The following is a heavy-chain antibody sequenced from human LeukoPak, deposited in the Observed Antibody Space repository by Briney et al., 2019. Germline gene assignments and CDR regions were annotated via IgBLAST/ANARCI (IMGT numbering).Heavy chain of an antibody. J-gene: IGHJ6*03. V-gene: IGHV4-39*07. D-gene: IGHD2-21*01. Sequence: SETLSLTCTVSGGSISSSSYYWGWIRQPPGKGLEWIGSIYYSGSTYYNPSLKSRVTISVDTSQNQFSLKLSSVTAADTAVYYCARSVDYYYYMDVWGKGTTVTVSS. CDR2: IYYSGST. CDR3: ARSVDYYYYMDV. CDR1: GGSISSSSYY.